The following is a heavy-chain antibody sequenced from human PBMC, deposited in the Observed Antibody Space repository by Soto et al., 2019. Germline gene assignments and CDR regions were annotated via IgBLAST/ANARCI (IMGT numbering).Heavy chain of an antibody. CDR3: ERHIREYSRALDY. CDR2: IDYSGST. V-gene: IGHV4-61*03. Sequence: SETLSLTCTVSGDSVSDGSYYWTWIRQPPGKGLEWIGYIDYSGSTNYNPSLKSRVTMSVDTSNNHFSLKLNSVTGADTAVYYCERHIREYSRALDYWGQGTLVTVSS. D-gene: IGHD4-4*01. CDR1: GDSVSDGSYY. J-gene: IGHJ4*02.